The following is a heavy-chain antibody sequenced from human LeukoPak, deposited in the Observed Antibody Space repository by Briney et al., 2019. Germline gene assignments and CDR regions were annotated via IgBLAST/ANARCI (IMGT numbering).Heavy chain of an antibody. J-gene: IGHJ3*01. D-gene: IGHD1-14*01. Sequence: ASVKVSCKASGYIFTGYYMHWVRQAPGQGLEWMGWINPNSGDTNYAQKFQGRVTMTRDTSISTAYMELSRLRSDDTAVYYCARERGIRDAFDFWGQGTMVTVSS. CDR1: GYIFTGYY. CDR2: INPNSGDT. CDR3: ARERGIRDAFDF. V-gene: IGHV1-2*02.